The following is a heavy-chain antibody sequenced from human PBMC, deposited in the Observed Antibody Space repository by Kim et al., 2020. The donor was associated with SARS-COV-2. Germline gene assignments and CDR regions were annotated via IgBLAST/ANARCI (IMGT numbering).Heavy chain of an antibody. J-gene: IGHJ6*03. V-gene: IGHV4-39*01. CDR3: ARIFSSYYYLDV. Sequence: YYNPSLQSRVTMSADTSRNQISLKLSSVTAADTAVYFCARIFSSYYYLDVWGKGTSVTVSS.